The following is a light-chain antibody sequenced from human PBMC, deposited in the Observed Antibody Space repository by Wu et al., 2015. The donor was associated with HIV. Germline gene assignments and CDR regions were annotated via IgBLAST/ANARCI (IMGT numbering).Light chain of an antibody. V-gene: IGKV3-15*01. CDR2: GAS. CDR3: QQYNDWPRT. Sequence: EIVLTQSPATLSVSPGERATLSCRASQSVSSNLAWYLQKPGQAPRLLIYGASTRATGIPARFSGSGSGTEFTLIISTMQSEDFAVYFCQQYNDWPRTFGGGTKVEIK. J-gene: IGKJ4*01. CDR1: QSVSSN.